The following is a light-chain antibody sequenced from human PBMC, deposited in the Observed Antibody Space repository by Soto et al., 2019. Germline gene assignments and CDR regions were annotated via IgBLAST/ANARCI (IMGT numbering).Light chain of an antibody. V-gene: IGLV2-14*01. CDR3: SSHSATSPYV. J-gene: IGLJ1*01. CDR2: EVS. Sequence: QSVLTQPASVSGSPGQSITISCTGTSNDVGGYNYVSWYQQQPGKAPKLIIYEVSHRPSGISNRFSGSKPGNTASLTISGLHVEDEADYYCSSHSATSPYVFGTGTKVTVL. CDR1: SNDVGGYNY.